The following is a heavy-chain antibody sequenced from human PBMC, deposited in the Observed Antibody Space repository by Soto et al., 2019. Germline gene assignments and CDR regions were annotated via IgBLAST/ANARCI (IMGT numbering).Heavy chain of an antibody. V-gene: IGHV3-23*01. J-gene: IGHJ4*02. Sequence: EVQVLESGGGLAQPGRSLRLSCAVSGLSFSSYAMTWVRQSPGKGLEWVSSISRSGNSTYSTDSVRGRFTISRDNSKNTLYLQMNSLTDEDTAVYYCAKDAKILDWLPTSYYFDFWGQGTLVTVSS. CDR2: ISRSGNST. CDR3: AKDAKILDWLPTSYYFDF. D-gene: IGHD3-9*01. CDR1: GLSFSSYA.